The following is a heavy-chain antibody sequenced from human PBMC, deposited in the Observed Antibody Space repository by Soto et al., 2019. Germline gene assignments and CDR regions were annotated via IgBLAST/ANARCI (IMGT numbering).Heavy chain of an antibody. CDR2: ITSTGSST. Sequence: EVQLLESGGGVVQPGGSLRLSCAASGFIFGDYAMTWVRQAPGRGLEWVSAITSTGSSTYFADSVKGRITISRDNSKNTLSLQMDSLRAEDTAIYYCAKGVEGYVVSPFDYWGQGALDTVSS. CDR3: AKGVEGYVVSPFDY. D-gene: IGHD5-12*01. CDR1: GFIFGDYA. J-gene: IGHJ4*02. V-gene: IGHV3-23*01.